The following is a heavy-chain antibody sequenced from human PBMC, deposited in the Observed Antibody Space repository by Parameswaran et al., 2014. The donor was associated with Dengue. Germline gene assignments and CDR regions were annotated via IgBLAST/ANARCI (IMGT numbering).Heavy chain of an antibody. J-gene: IGHJ6*02. D-gene: IGHD6-19*01. CDR3: ARFAGWYFYYYYGMDV. V-gene: IGHV4-34*01. CDR2: INHSGST. Sequence: WIRQPPGKGLEWIGEINHSGSTNYNPSLKSRVTISVDTSKNQFSLKLSSVTAADTAVYYCARFAGWYFYYYYGMDVWGQGTTVTVSS.